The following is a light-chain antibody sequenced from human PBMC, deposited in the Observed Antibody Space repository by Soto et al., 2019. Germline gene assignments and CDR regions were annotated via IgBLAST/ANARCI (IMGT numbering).Light chain of an antibody. CDR2: DVS. Sequence: QSLLTQPASVSGSPWQSVTISCTGTRREVGGYNYVSWYQHHPGKAPKLMIYDVSNRPSGVSNRFSGSKSGNTASLTISGLQPEDEADYYCSSYTTSNTRQIVFGTGTKVTVL. CDR1: RREVGGYNY. V-gene: IGLV2-14*03. CDR3: SSYTTSNTRQIV. J-gene: IGLJ1*01.